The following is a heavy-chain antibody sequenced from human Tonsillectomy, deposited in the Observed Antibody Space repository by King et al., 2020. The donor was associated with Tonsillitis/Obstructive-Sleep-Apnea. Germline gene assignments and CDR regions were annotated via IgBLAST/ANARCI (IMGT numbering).Heavy chain of an antibody. Sequence: VQLVESGAEVKKPGASVKVSCKASGYTFTSDGISWVRQAPGQGLEWMGWISSYNGNTNYAQKLQGRVTMTTDTSTSTAYMELRSLRSDDTAVYYCARIDPPVAVGAFDIWGQGTMVTVSS. D-gene: IGHD4-23*01. CDR2: ISSYNGNT. J-gene: IGHJ3*02. V-gene: IGHV1-18*01. CDR3: ARIDPPVAVGAFDI. CDR1: GYTFTSDG.